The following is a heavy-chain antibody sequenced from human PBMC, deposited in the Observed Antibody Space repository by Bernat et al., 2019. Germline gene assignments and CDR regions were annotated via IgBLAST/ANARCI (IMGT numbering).Heavy chain of an antibody. CDR3: ARDLSEYSGYDIDY. D-gene: IGHD5-12*01. J-gene: IGHJ4*02. V-gene: IGHV3-48*02. Sequence: EVRLVESGGGLVQPGGSPRLSCAASGFTFSSYSMNWVRQAPGKGLEWVSYISSSSSTIYYADSVKGRFTISRDNAKNSLYLQMNSLRDEDTAVYYCARDLSEYSGYDIDYWGQGTLVTVSS. CDR1: GFTFSSYS. CDR2: ISSSSSTI.